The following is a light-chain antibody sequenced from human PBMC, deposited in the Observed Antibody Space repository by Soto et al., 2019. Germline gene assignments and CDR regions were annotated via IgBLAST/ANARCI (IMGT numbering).Light chain of an antibody. Sequence: QSALTQPASVSGSPGQSITISCTGTTSDIGSYNLVSWYQQHPGKAPKLMIYEGSKRPSGGSNRFSGSKSGNTASLTISGLQAEDEADYYCCSYAGSNTYVFGTGTKVTVL. CDR3: CSYAGSNTYV. V-gene: IGLV2-23*01. CDR2: EGS. CDR1: TSDIGSYNL. J-gene: IGLJ1*01.